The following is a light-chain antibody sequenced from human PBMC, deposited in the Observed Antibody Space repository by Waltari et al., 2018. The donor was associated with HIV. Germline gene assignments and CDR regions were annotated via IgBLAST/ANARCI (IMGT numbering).Light chain of an antibody. CDR1: SSNIGNNA. J-gene: IGLJ1*01. CDR2: YDD. CDR3: AAWDDYLNGYV. V-gene: IGLV1-36*01. Sequence: QSVLTQPPSVSEAPRQRVTISCSGSSSNIGNNAVNWYQQVPGKAPKLLIYYDDLLSSGVSDRFSCSKSGTSASLAIRGLQSEDEAEYYCAAWDDYLNGYVFGSGTKVTVL.